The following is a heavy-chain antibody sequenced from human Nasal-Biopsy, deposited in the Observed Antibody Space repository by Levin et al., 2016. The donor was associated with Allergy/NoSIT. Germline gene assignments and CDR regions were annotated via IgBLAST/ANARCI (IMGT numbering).Heavy chain of an antibody. CDR3: ARGGDSMVRGLNIRGYYGMDV. V-gene: IGHV4-30-2*01. D-gene: IGHD3-10*01. CDR1: GGSINTDGHS. J-gene: IGHJ6*02. CDR2: IYLSGRT. Sequence: SETLSLTCTVSGGSINTDGHSWAWIRQPPGKGLEWIGYIYLSGRTHYNPSLKSRVALSIDTSKNQFSLKLNSVTAADTAVYYCARGGDSMVRGLNIRGYYGMDVWGQGTTVTVSS.